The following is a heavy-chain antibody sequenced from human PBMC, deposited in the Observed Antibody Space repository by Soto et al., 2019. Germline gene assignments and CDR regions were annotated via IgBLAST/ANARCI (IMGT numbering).Heavy chain of an antibody. J-gene: IGHJ3*02. V-gene: IGHV4-38-2*02. CDR1: GDSISIGYY. CDR3: ARDHEHDKGEDFDI. CDR2: IYHSGST. Sequence: PAATXSLTGAFSGDSISIGYYVFCIRQPPGKVMECIGSIYHSGSTYYKQSLKSRVTISVDTYKNQFSMKLSSVSEADTAVYYSARDHEHDKGEDFDIWGKGTMV. D-gene: IGHD3-16*01.